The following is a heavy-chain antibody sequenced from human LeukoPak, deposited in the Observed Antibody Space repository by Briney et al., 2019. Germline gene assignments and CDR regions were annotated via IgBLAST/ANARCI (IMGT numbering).Heavy chain of an antibody. CDR3: ARGTSGSYQYYFDY. J-gene: IGHJ4*02. V-gene: IGHV4-39*07. Sequence: SETLSLTCTVSGGSISSSSYYWGWIRQPPGKGLEWIGSIYYSGSTYYNPSLKSRVTISVDTSKNQFSLKLSSVTAADTAVYYCARGTSGSYQYYFDYWGQGTLVTVSS. CDR1: GGSISSSSYY. D-gene: IGHD1-26*01. CDR2: IYYSGST.